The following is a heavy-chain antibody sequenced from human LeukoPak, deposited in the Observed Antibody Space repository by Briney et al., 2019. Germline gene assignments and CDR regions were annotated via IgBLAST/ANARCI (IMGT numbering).Heavy chain of an antibody. D-gene: IGHD7-27*01. CDR3: ARGPGLGIPVGDFDY. CDR2: ISSSSSTI. CDR1: GFTFSSYS. J-gene: IGHJ4*02. V-gene: IGHV3-48*01. Sequence: GGSLRLSCAASGFTFSSYSMNWVRQAPGKGLEWVSYISSSSSTIYYADSVKGRFTISRDNAKNSLYLQMNSLRAEDTAVYYCARGPGLGIPVGDFDYWGQGTLVTVSS.